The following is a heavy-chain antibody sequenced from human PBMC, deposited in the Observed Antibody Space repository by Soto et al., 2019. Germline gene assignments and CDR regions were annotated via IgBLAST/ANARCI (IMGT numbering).Heavy chain of an antibody. CDR2: IRGSDGST. D-gene: IGHD3-22*01. Sequence: EVQMLESGGGLVQPGGSLRLSCAASGFTFSTYGITWVRQAPGEGLEWVSSIRGSDGSTHYADSVKGRFTISRDDSKNTVHLQMNGLRAEDTAVYYCAKLVPTAPDPRGYFDCWGQGTLVTVSS. CDR1: GFTFSTYG. J-gene: IGHJ4*02. CDR3: AKLVPTAPDPRGYFDC. V-gene: IGHV3-23*01.